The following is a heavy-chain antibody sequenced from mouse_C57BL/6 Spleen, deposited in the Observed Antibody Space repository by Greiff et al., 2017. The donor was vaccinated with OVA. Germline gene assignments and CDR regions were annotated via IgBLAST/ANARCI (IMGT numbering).Heavy chain of an antibody. CDR3: ARRTNWEYFDV. J-gene: IGHJ1*03. D-gene: IGHD4-1*01. CDR2: IDPSDSYT. V-gene: IGHV1-50*01. Sequence: QVQLQQPGAELVKPGASVKLSCKASGYTFTSYWMQWVKQRPGQGLEWIGEIDPSDSYTNYNQKFKGKATLTVDTSSSTAYMQLSSLTSEDSAVYYCARRTNWEYFDVWGTGTTVTVSS. CDR1: GYTFTSYW.